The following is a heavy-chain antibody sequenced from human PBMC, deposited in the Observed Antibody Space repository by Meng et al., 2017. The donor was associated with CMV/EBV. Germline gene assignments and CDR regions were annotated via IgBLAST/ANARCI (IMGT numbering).Heavy chain of an antibody. D-gene: IGHD1-1*01. CDR1: GGTFSSYA. V-gene: IGHV1-69*06. CDR3: AIGSQLGGY. J-gene: IGHJ4*02. CDR2: IVPIFGTA. Sequence: KVSCKSSGGTFSSYAISWVRQAPGQGLEWMGGIVPIFGTANYAQKFQGRVTITADKSTSTAYMELSSLRSEDTAVYYCAIGSQLGGYWGQGTLVTVSS.